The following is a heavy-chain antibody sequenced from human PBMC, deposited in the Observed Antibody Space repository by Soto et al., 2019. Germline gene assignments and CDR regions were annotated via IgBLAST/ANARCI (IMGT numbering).Heavy chain of an antibody. CDR1: GYTFTSYD. CDR2: MNPNSGNT. V-gene: IGHV1-8*01. Sequence: SVKVSCKASGYTFTSYDINWVRQATGQGLEWMGWMNPNSGNTGYAQKFQGRVTMTRNTSISTAYMELSSLRSEDTAVYYCARSARITMVRGVKSTYYYYYMDVWGKGTTVTVSS. J-gene: IGHJ6*03. CDR3: ARSARITMVRGVKSTYYYYYMDV. D-gene: IGHD3-10*01.